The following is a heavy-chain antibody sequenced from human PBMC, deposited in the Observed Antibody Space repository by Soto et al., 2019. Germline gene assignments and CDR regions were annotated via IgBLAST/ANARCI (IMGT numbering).Heavy chain of an antibody. CDR2: IYYSGST. CDR3: ASTGRYCSSTSCYRDPYFDY. J-gene: IGHJ4*02. CDR1: GGSISSGGYY. Sequence: QVQLQESGPGLVKPSQTLSLTCTVSGGSISSGGYYWSWIRQHPGKGLEWIGYIYYSGSTYYNPSLKSRVTISVEPSKNQFSLKLSSVTAADTAVYYCASTGRYCSSTSCYRDPYFDYWGQGTLVTVSS. V-gene: IGHV4-31*03. D-gene: IGHD2-2*01.